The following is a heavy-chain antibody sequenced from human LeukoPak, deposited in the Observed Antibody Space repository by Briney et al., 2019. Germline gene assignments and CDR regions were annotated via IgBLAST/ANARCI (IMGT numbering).Heavy chain of an antibody. J-gene: IGHJ4*02. CDR3: ARGQEYYYDSSAYSKFDY. V-gene: IGHV3-33*01. CDR1: GFTFNNYV. Sequence: PGGSLRLSCAASGFTFNNYVMHWVRQAPGKGPGWVAARWYDGSNKYYADSVKGRFTISRDNSKNTLYLQMNSLRAEDTALYYCARGQEYYYDSSAYSKFDYWGKGTLVTVSS. CDR2: RWYDGSNK. D-gene: IGHD3-22*01.